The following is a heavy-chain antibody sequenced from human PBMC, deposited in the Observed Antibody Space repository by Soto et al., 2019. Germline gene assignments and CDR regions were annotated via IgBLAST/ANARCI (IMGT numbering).Heavy chain of an antibody. Sequence: GASVKVSCKASGYTFTGYYMHWVRQAPGQGLEWMGWINPNSGGTNYAQKFQGWVTMTRDTSISTAYMELSRLRSDDTAVYYCARDPHPTRGYSVRDHDYGGNSACYFDYWGQGTLVTVS. CDR2: INPNSGGT. V-gene: IGHV1-2*04. CDR1: GYTFTGYY. J-gene: IGHJ4*02. D-gene: IGHD4-17*01. CDR3: ARDPHPTRGYSVRDHDYGGNSACYFDY.